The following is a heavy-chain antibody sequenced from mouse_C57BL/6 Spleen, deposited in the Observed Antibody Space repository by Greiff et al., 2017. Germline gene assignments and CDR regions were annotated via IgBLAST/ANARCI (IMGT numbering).Heavy chain of an antibody. CDR3: ARGSTVVATNYFGY. CDR2: INPNYGTT. J-gene: IGHJ2*01. D-gene: IGHD1-1*01. V-gene: IGHV1-39*01. Sequence: EVQLQQPGPELVMPGASVKISCKASGYSFTDYYMNWVKQRNGKSLEWIGVINPNYGTTSYNQKFKGKATLTVDQSSSTAYMRLNSLTSEDSAVYCCARGSTVVATNYFGYRGQGTTLTVS. CDR1: GYSFTDYY.